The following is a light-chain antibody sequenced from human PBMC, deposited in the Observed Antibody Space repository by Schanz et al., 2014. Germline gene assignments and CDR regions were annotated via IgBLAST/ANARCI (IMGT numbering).Light chain of an antibody. J-gene: IGKJ2*01. CDR3: QQRSNWPRT. V-gene: IGKV3D-20*02. Sequence: EIVLTQSPGTLSLSPGERATLSCRASQSVSSSYLAWYQQKPGQAPRLLIYGASTRATGIPARFSGSGSETEFTLTISSLEPEDFAVYYCQQRSNWPRTFGQGTKLEIK. CDR2: GAS. CDR1: QSVSSSY.